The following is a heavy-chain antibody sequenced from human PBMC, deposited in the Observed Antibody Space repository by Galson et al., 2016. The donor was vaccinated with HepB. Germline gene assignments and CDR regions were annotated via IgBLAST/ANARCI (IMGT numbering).Heavy chain of an antibody. Sequence: SLRLSCAASGFTFSRYNMNWVRQAPGKGLEWVSSIISNSDIYYADSVKGRFTLSRDNAKNSLYLHMNSLRAEDTAVYYCARGSRCDNLDHYFDYWGQGTLITVSS. CDR1: GFTFSRYN. CDR2: IISNSDI. V-gene: IGHV3-21*01. J-gene: IGHJ4*02. CDR3: ARGSRCDNLDHYFDY. D-gene: IGHD1-1*01.